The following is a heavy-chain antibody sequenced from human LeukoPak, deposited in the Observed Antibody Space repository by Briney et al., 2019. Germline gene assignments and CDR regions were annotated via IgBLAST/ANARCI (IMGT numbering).Heavy chain of an antibody. J-gene: IGHJ4*02. CDR1: GYTFTSYG. V-gene: IGHV1-18*01. CDR2: ISAYNGNT. Sequence: VASVKVSCKASGYTFTSYGISWVRQAPGQGLAWMGWISAYNGNTNYAQKLQGRVTMTTDTSTSTAYMELRSLRSDDTAVYYCARDRLGDFWSGYYSFDYWGQGTLVTVSS. D-gene: IGHD3-3*01. CDR3: ARDRLGDFWSGYYSFDY.